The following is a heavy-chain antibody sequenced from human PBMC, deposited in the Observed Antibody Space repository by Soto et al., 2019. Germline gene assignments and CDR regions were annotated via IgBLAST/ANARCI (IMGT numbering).Heavy chain of an antibody. D-gene: IGHD2-15*01. J-gene: IGHJ4*02. V-gene: IGHV3-30*18. Sequence: GGSLRLSCAASGFTFNNYGMHWVRQAPGKGLEWVAVTSYDGSNIYYADSVKGRLTISRDNSKNSLFLQMNSLTAEDTAIYYCAKERVRYCSGGSCPRIFDYWSRGTLVTVSS. CDR2: TSYDGSNI. CDR3: AKERVRYCSGGSCPRIFDY. CDR1: GFTFNNYG.